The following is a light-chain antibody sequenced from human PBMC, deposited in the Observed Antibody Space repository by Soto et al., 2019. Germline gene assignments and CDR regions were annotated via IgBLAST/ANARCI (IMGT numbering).Light chain of an antibody. CDR2: RDT. Sequence: SSELTQPLAVSVALGQTARITCGGDNIGNKYVHWYQQQPGQAPVLVVYRDTKRPSGIPERFSGSKSGDTATLTISGVQAGDEADYYCQVWDSSTFFGTGTKLTVL. CDR1: NIGNKY. CDR3: QVWDSSTF. J-gene: IGLJ1*01. V-gene: IGLV3-9*01.